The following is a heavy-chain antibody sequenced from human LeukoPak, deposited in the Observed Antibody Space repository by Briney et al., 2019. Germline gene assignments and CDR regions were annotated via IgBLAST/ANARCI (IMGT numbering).Heavy chain of an antibody. Sequence: GGSLRLSCAASGFAFNTYCMNWIRQAPGEGLEWVANIIEDGSEKSYVDSVVGRFTISRDNAKNSLSLQMSSLRAEDTAVYFCVREYFYNSSGYRALRYWGRGTLVTVSS. J-gene: IGHJ4*02. CDR3: VREYFYNSSGYRALRY. CDR2: IIEDGSEK. D-gene: IGHD3-22*01. CDR1: GFAFNTYC. V-gene: IGHV3-7*01.